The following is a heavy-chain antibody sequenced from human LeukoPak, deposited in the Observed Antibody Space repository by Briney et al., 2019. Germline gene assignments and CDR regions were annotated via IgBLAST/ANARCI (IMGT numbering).Heavy chain of an antibody. CDR3: ARGLVGAAFDS. V-gene: IGHV3-21*01. CDR2: MSSSREFI. D-gene: IGHD1-26*01. Sequence: PGGSLRLSCAASGFTFNAYTMHWVRQVPGKGLEWVSSMSSSREFIFYADSVKGRFTISRDNANKSLDLEMSSLRGADTAIYYCARGLVGAAFDSWGRGPLVTVSS. CDR1: GFTFNAYT. J-gene: IGHJ4*02.